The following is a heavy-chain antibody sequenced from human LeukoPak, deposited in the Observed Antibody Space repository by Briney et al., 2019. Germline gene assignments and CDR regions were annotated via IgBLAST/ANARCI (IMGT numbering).Heavy chain of an antibody. CDR1: GGSISTSSYY. V-gene: IGHV4-39*07. Sequence: SETLSLTCTVSGGSISTSSYYWGWVRQPPGKGLEWIGNIFYSGSTYYSPSLKSRVTISLDTSRNQFSLNLNSVTAADTAVYYCARGPTTVTRAFDYWGQGTLVTVSS. CDR3: ARGPTTVTRAFDY. CDR2: IFYSGST. D-gene: IGHD4-17*01. J-gene: IGHJ4*02.